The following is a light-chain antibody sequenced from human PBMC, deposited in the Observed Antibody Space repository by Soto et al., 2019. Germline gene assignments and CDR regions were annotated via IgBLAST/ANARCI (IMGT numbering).Light chain of an antibody. J-gene: IGKJ1*01. Sequence: DIQMPPSPSTLSASVGASVPITCRASQSISSWLAWYQQKPGKAPKLLIYKASSLESGVPSRFSGSGSGTEFTLTISSLQPDDFATYYCQQYNSYSRTVGQGTKVDIK. CDR3: QQYNSYSRT. CDR1: QSISSW. V-gene: IGKV1-5*03. CDR2: KAS.